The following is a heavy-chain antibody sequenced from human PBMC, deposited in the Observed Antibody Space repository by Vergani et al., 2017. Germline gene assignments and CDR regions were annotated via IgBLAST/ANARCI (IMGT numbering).Heavy chain of an antibody. D-gene: IGHD6-19*01. CDR3: AHVEQWVAFDI. Sequence: QLQLQESGPGLVKPSETLSLTCTVSGGSISSSSYYWGWIRQPPGKGLEWIGSLYYSGSTYYNPSLKSRVTISVDTSKNQFSLKLSSVTAADTAVYYCAHVEQWVAFDIWGQGTMVTVSS. V-gene: IGHV4-39*07. CDR2: LYYSGST. J-gene: IGHJ3*02. CDR1: GGSISSSSYY.